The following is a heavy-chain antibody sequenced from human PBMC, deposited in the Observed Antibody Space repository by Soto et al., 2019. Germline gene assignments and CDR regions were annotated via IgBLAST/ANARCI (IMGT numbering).Heavy chain of an antibody. Sequence: SETLWLTYALCSSSISSISYYCAWIRPPPGKGLEWIGTIYYSGTTFYHPSLKSRITISLDTPKNPFSLRRSPVPATDPAVYYGERGPTPGQTTWGPPWGNGTLV. CDR3: ERGPTPGQTTWGPP. J-gene: IGHJ5*02. V-gene: IGHV4-39*01. CDR2: IYYSGTT. D-gene: IGHD7-27*01. CDR1: SSSISSISYY.